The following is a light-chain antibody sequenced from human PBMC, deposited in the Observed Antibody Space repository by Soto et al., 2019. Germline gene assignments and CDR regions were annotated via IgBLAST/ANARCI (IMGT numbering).Light chain of an antibody. V-gene: IGKV3-15*01. J-gene: IGKJ2*01. Sequence: EIVMTQSPATLSVSPGERATLSCRASQSVSSNLAWYQQKPGQAPRLLIHDASTRATGIPVRFSGSGSGTEFTLTISSLQSEDFAVYYCQQYNNWPPMYTFGQGTKLEIK. CDR2: DAS. CDR1: QSVSSN. CDR3: QQYNNWPPMYT.